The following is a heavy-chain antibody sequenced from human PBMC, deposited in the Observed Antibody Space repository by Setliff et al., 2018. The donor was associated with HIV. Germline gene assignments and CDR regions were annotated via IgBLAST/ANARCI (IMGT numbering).Heavy chain of an antibody. CDR1: GYTFTSYG. CDR2: TMPISGTP. D-gene: IGHD3-10*01. Sequence: GASVKVSCKASGYTFTSYGISWVRQAPGQGLEWMGGTMPISGTPNYAQNFQDGFTVTTDESTGTTYMELSSLRSEDTAVYYCARGGVAGGYFDSWGQGTLVTVSS. CDR3: ARGGVAGGYFDS. V-gene: IGHV1-69*05. J-gene: IGHJ4*02.